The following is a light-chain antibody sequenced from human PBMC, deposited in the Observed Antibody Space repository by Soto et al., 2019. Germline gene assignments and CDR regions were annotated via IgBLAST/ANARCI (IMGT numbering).Light chain of an antibody. CDR2: GAS. V-gene: IGKV3-15*01. CDR1: QSVSTN. Sequence: EIVMTQSPATLSVSPGERATLSCRASQSVSTNLAWYQQKPGQSPRLLISGASPRATGIPARFSGSGSAPEFTLTISSLQSEDFAVYYCQQYTNWPPYTFGQGTNLEI. J-gene: IGKJ2*01. CDR3: QQYTNWPPYT.